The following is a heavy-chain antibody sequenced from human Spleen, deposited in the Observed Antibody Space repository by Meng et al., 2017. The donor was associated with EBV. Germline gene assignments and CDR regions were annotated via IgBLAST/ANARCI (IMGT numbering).Heavy chain of an antibody. J-gene: IGHJ4*02. CDR2: INPSGGST. CDR3: ATDILTGYYIFEH. D-gene: IGHD3-9*01. V-gene: IGHV1-46*01. Sequence: VALVQVRAEVKTPGASVRFSCKASGCSFTAYYMHWVRQAPGQGLEWMGLINPSGGSTRYAQKFQGRVTMTRDTSTSTVYMELSSLRSEDTAVYYCATDILTGYYIFEHWGQGTLVTVSS. CDR1: GCSFTAYY.